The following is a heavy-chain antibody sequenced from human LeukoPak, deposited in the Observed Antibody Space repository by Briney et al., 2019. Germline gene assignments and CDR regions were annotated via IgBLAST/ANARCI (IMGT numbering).Heavy chain of an antibody. Sequence: GESLKISCRGSGYTFTTHWIAWVRQMPGKGLEWMGIIFPGDSDTTYSPSFEGQVTISADKSISTAYLQWSSLKASDTAMYYCARLWKISGSGEFDYWGQGTLVTVSS. D-gene: IGHD2-15*01. CDR1: GYTFTTHW. CDR3: ARLWKISGSGEFDY. CDR2: IFPGDSDT. V-gene: IGHV5-51*01. J-gene: IGHJ4*02.